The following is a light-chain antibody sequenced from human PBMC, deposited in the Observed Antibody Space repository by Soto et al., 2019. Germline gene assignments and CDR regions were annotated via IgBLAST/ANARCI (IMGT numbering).Light chain of an antibody. V-gene: IGLV1-44*01. Sequence: QSVLTQSPSASGTPGQRVTISCSGSSSNIGSNTVNWYQQLPGTAPKLLIYSNNQRPSGVPDRFSGSKSGTSASLAISGLQSEDESHYYCAAWDDSLNGPVFGGGTKLTVL. CDR3: AAWDDSLNGPV. CDR2: SNN. CDR1: SSNIGSNT. J-gene: IGLJ2*01.